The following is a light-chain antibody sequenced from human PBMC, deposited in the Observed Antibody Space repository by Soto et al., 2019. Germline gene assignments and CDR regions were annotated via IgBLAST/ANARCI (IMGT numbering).Light chain of an antibody. Sequence: QSALTQPASVAGSLGQSITLSCTGTSSDIAIYNYVSWYQHHPGRVPKLLISEVTNRPSGASDRFSGSKSGNTASLTISGLQADDGADYYCTSFTTSSSLVFGGGTKLTVL. CDR2: EVT. CDR1: SSDIAIYNY. V-gene: IGLV2-14*01. CDR3: TSFTTSSSLV. J-gene: IGLJ2*01.